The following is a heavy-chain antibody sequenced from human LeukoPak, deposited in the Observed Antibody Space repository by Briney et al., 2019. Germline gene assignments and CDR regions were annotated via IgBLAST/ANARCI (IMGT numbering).Heavy chain of an antibody. V-gene: IGHV3-23*01. CDR2: ISDSGGST. CDR1: GITLSNYG. Sequence: GGSLRLSCAVSGITLSNYGMTWVRQAPGKGLEWVAGISDSGGSTNYADSVKGRFTISRDNAKYSLYLQMNSLRAEDTAVYYCARGGLGSWTFDSWGQGTLVTVSS. D-gene: IGHD1-26*01. CDR3: ARGGLGSWTFDS. J-gene: IGHJ4*02.